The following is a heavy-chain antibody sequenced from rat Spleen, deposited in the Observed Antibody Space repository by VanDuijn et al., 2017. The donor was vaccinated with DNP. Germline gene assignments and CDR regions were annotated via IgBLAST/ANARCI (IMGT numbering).Heavy chain of an antibody. Sequence: EVQLVESGGGLVQPGRSLKLSCAASGFTFSNYDMAWVRQAPTKGLEWVASISPSGGSTYYRDSVKGRFTVSRDNAKSSLYLQMDSLRSEDTATYYCARQGDTYYGSKGYFDYWGQGVMVTVSS. V-gene: IGHV5-25*01. CDR2: ISPSGGST. J-gene: IGHJ2*01. CDR1: GFTFSNYD. D-gene: IGHD1-9*01. CDR3: ARQGDTYYGSKGYFDY.